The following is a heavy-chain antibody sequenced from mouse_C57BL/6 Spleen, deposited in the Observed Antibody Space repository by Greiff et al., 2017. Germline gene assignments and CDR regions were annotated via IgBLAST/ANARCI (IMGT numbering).Heavy chain of an antibody. D-gene: IGHD1-1*01. V-gene: IGHV1-80*01. J-gene: IGHJ2*01. CDR3: ARLTVVAVRDYFDY. CDR1: GYAFSSYW. CDR2: IYPGDGDT. Sequence: QVHVKQSGAELVKPGASVKISCKASGYAFSSYWMNWVKQRPGKGLEWIGQIYPGDGDTNYNGKFKGKATLTADKSSSTAYMQLSSLTSEDSAVYFCARLTVVAVRDYFDYWGQGTTLTVSS.